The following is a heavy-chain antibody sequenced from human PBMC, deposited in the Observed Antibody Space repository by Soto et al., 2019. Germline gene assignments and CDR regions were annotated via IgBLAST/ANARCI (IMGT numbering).Heavy chain of an antibody. J-gene: IGHJ6*02. CDR3: ARDGPYYYASRMDV. V-gene: IGHV3-53*04. Sequence: EVPLVESGGGLVQPGGSLRLSCVASGIPVSSNYMTWVRQAPGKGLEWVSVLHSGGDTYYANSVKARSTISRHDSTTTLFLQMNSLTAEDTAVYYCARDGPYYYASRMDVWGQGTTVTVSS. CDR1: GIPVSSNY. CDR2: LHSGGDT. D-gene: IGHD3-10*01.